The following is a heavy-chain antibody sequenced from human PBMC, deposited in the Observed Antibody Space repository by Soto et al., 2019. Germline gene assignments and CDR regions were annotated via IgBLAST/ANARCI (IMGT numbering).Heavy chain of an antibody. CDR3: ARDGPYCSGGSCPHFDY. V-gene: IGHV3-48*01. CDR2: ISSSSSTI. CDR1: GFTFSSYS. Sequence: PGGSLRLSCAASGFTFSSYSMNWVRQAPGKGLEWVSYISSSSSTIYYADSVKGRFTISRDNAKNSLYLQMNSLRAEDTAVYYCARDGPYCSGGSCPHFDYWGQGTLVTVSS. D-gene: IGHD2-15*01. J-gene: IGHJ4*02.